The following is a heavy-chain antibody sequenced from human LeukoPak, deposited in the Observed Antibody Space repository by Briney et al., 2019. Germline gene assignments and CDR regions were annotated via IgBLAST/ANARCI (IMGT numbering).Heavy chain of an antibody. Sequence: ASVKVSCKASGYTFTGYYMHWVRQAPGQGLEWMGWINPNSGGTNYAQKFQGRVTMTRDTSISTAYMELSRLRSDDTAVYYCARAGPRERWLQSTDAFDIWGQGTMVTVSS. CDR1: GYTFTGYY. CDR3: ARAGPRERWLQSTDAFDI. CDR2: INPNSGGT. V-gene: IGHV1-2*02. D-gene: IGHD5-24*01. J-gene: IGHJ3*02.